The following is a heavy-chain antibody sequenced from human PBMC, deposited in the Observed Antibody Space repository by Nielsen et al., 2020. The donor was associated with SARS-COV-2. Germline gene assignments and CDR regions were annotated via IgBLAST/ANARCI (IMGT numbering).Heavy chain of an antibody. J-gene: IGHJ4*02. Sequence: SETLSLTCTVSGGSISSSSYYWGWIRQPPGKGLEWIGNIYYSGSTYYNPSLKSRVTISVDTSKNQFSLKLSSVTAADTAVYYCARTPGFDYWGQGTLVTVSS. CDR2: IYYSGST. V-gene: IGHV4-39*01. CDR3: ARTPGFDY. CDR1: GGSISSSSYY.